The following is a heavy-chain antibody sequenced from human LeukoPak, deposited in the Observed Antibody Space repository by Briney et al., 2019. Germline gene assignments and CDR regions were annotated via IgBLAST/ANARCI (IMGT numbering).Heavy chain of an antibody. D-gene: IGHD6-19*01. Sequence: PGRSLRLSCAASGFTFDDYAMHWVRQAPGKGLEWVSGISWNSGSIGYADSVKGRFTISRDNAKNSLYLQMNSLRAEDTALYYCAKGQWLVLDWFDPWGQGTLVTVSS. CDR2: ISWNSGSI. J-gene: IGHJ5*02. CDR1: GFTFDDYA. V-gene: IGHV3-9*01. CDR3: AKGQWLVLDWFDP.